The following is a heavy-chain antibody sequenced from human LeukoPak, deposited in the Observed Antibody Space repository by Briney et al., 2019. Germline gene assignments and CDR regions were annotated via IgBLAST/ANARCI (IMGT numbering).Heavy chain of an antibody. CDR1: GGSISSGGYY. CDR3: ARGLGMRYYYDSSGYYPQIYYFDY. Sequence: SQTLSLTCTVSGGSISSGGYYWSWIRQHPGKGLEWIGYIYYSGSTYYNPSLKSRVTISVDTSKNQFSLKLSSVTAADTAVYYCARGLGMRYYYDSSGYYPQIYYFDYWGQGTLVTVSS. J-gene: IGHJ4*02. D-gene: IGHD3-22*01. CDR2: IYYSGST. V-gene: IGHV4-31*03.